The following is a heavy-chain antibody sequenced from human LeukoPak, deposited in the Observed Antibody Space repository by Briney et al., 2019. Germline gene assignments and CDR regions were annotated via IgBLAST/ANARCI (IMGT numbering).Heavy chain of an antibody. CDR1: GYTFTGYY. J-gene: IGHJ4*02. V-gene: IGHV1-2*02. CDR3: ARDYYGSGSYYSGGFDY. D-gene: IGHD3-10*01. Sequence: ASVKVSCKASGYTFTGYYMHWVRQAPGQGLEWMGWINPNSGGTNYAQKFQGRVTMTRDTSISTAYMELSRLRSDDTAVYYCARDYYGSGSYYSGGFDYWGQGTLVTVSS. CDR2: INPNSGGT.